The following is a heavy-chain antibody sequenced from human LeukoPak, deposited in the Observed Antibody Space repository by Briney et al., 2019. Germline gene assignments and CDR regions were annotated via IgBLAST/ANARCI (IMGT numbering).Heavy chain of an antibody. J-gene: IGHJ5*02. V-gene: IGHV1-69*05. CDR3: ARHGDWFDP. D-gene: IGHD4-17*01. CDR2: IIPIFGTA. CDR1: GGTFSSYA. Sequence: GASVKVSCKASGGTFSSYAISWVRQAPGQGLEWMGGIIPIFGTANYAQKLQGRVTMTTDTSTSTAYMELRSLRSDDTAVYYCARHGDWFDPWGQGTLVTVSS.